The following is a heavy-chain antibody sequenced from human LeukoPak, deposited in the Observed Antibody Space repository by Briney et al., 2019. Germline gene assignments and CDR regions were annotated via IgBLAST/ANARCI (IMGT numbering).Heavy chain of an antibody. CDR3: ARGQYSGSDYWFDP. CDR2: ISSSGGT. D-gene: IGHD1-26*01. CDR1: GGSISSSSYY. V-gene: IGHV4-61*02. J-gene: IGHJ5*02. Sequence: SETLSLTCTVSGGSISSSSYYWSWIRQPAGKGLELIGRISSSGGTKYNPSLKSRITILLDTSKNQFSLKLSSVTAADTAVYYCARGQYSGSDYWFDPWGQGTLVTVSS.